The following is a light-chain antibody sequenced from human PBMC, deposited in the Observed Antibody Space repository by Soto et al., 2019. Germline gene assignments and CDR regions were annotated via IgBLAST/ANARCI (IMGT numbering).Light chain of an antibody. CDR3: MQSTQLPPT. V-gene: IGKV2D-29*02. CDR2: EVS. Sequence: DVVMTQTPLSLSVAPGQPASISCKSRQSLLHITGETFLFWYLQKPGQSPQLLIYEVSTRVSGVPDRFRGSGSGTDFTLEISRVETDDVGIYYCMQSTQLPPTFGQGTRLGIE. CDR1: QSLLHITGETF. J-gene: IGKJ5*01.